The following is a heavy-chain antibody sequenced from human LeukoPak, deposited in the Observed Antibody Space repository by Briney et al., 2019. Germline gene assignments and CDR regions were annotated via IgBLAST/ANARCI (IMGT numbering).Heavy chain of an antibody. Sequence: GGTLRLSCGASGFTFRRYWMSCVRQAPRKGLECVTNIKQDVCEKFYVDSLKGRFSISRHNAKNSLYLQMIRLRAEDTAVYYCARIAAAGTIDYWGQGTLVTVSS. CDR3: ARIAAAGTIDY. CDR1: GFTFRRYW. J-gene: IGHJ4*02. CDR2: IKQDVCEK. D-gene: IGHD6-13*01. V-gene: IGHV3-7*01.